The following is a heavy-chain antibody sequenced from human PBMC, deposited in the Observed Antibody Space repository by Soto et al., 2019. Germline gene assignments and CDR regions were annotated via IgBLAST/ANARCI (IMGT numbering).Heavy chain of an antibody. CDR1: GYTFTSYG. J-gene: IGHJ4*01. D-gene: IGHD3-9*01. Sequence: ASMKVSCKASGYTFTSYGISWVRQAPGQGLEWMGWISAYNGNTNYAQKLQGRVTMTTDTSTSTAYMELRSLRSDDTAVYYCARERQNYDILTGYYTGHYFDYWG. V-gene: IGHV1-18*01. CDR3: ARERQNYDILTGYYTGHYFDY. CDR2: ISAYNGNT.